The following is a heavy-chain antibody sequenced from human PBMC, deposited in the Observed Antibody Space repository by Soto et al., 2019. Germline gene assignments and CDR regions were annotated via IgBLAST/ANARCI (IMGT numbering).Heavy chain of an antibody. J-gene: IGHJ4*02. CDR1: GLTFNIYW. CDR3: ARGYRDY. D-gene: IGHD5-12*01. CDR2: INVDGSTT. Sequence: EVQLVESGGGLVQPGGPLRLSCAASGLTFNIYWMHWVRQAPGKGLMWVSRINVDGSTTSYADSVKGQFTISRDNAKNTLYLQMTSLRAEDTAVYYCARGYRDYWGQGTLVTVSS. V-gene: IGHV3-74*02.